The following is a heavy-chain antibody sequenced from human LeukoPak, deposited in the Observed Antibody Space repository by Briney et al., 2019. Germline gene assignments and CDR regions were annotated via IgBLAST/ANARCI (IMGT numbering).Heavy chain of an antibody. Sequence: TGGSLRLSCAASGFTFSHAWMAWVRQAPGKGLEWVGRIKSKTDSGTTDYAAPVKGRFTISRDDSKNTLYLQMNSLKTEDTAVYYCTTYCSGGSCSTKGYWGQGTLVTVSS. CDR2: IKSKTDSGTT. D-gene: IGHD2-15*01. V-gene: IGHV3-15*01. CDR3: TTYCSGGSCSTKGY. CDR1: GFTFSHAW. J-gene: IGHJ4*02.